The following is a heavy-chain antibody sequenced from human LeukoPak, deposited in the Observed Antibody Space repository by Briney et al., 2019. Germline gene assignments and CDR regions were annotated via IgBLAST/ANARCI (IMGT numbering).Heavy chain of an antibody. Sequence: GGSLRLSCVASGFTFTKCAMSWIRQAPGKGLEWVAIITATGDTAYYADSVKGRFTISRDNSKNTLYLQMNSLRAEDTAVYYCAKSGSGWYGWYFDYWGQGTLVTVSS. J-gene: IGHJ4*02. CDR1: GFTFTKCA. D-gene: IGHD6-19*01. CDR2: ITATGDTA. V-gene: IGHV3-23*01. CDR3: AKSGSGWYGWYFDY.